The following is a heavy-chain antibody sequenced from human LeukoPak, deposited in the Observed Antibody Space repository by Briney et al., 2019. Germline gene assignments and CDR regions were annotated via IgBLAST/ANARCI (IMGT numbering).Heavy chain of an antibody. CDR3: ASLVGGYSSSWYEYYFDY. Sequence: GESLKISCQGSGYRFTNYWLGWVRQMPGKGLEWMGIIYPGDSDTRYSPSFQGQVTISVDKSISTAYLQWSSLKASDSAMYYCASLVGGYSSSWYEYYFDYWGQGTLVTVSS. D-gene: IGHD6-13*01. CDR1: GYRFTNYW. V-gene: IGHV5-51*01. J-gene: IGHJ4*02. CDR2: IYPGDSDT.